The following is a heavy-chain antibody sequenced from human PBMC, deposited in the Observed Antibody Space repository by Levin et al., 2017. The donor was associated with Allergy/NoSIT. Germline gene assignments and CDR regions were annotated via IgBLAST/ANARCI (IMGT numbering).Heavy chain of an antibody. CDR3: ARDCIVGATTIEAGWFDP. V-gene: IGHV3-30-3*01. CDR2: ISYDGSNK. J-gene: IGHJ5*02. CDR1: GFTFSSYA. Sequence: GGSLRLSCAASGFTFSSYAMHWVRQAPGKGLEWVAVISYDGSNKYYADSVKGRFTISRDNSKNTLYLQMNSLRAEDTAVYYCARDCIVGATTIEAGWFDPWGQGTLVTVSS. D-gene: IGHD1-26*01.